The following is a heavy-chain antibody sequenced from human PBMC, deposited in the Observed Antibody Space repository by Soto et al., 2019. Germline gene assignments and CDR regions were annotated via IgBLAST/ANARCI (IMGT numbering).Heavy chain of an antibody. CDR3: ARPRGGWGFSYGTDV. CDR1: GYSFTSYW. CDR2: IYPGDSDT. V-gene: IGHV5-51*01. Sequence: PGDSLKISCKGSGYSFTSYWIGWVRQMPGKGLEWMGIIYPGDSDTRYSPSFQGQVTISADKSISTAYPQWSSLKASDTAMYYCARPRGGWGFSYGTDVRGQGTTVTISS. D-gene: IGHD3-10*01. J-gene: IGHJ6*02.